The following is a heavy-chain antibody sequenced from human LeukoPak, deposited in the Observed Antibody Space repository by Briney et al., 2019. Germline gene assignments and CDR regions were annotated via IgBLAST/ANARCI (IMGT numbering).Heavy chain of an antibody. CDR1: GGSISSSSYY. V-gene: IGHV4-39*07. Sequence: PSETLSLTCTVSGGSISSSSYYWGWIRQPPGKGLEWIGSIYHSGSTYYNPSLKSRVTTSVDTSKNQFSLKLSSVTAADTAVYYCATSYGSGSSTYYYYYMDVWGKGTTVTVSS. D-gene: IGHD3-10*01. CDR3: ATSYGSGSSTYYYYYMDV. CDR2: IYHSGST. J-gene: IGHJ6*03.